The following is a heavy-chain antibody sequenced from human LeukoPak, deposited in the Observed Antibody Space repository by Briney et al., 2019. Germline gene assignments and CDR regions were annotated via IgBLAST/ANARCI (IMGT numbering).Heavy chain of an antibody. CDR3: ARDCLSYYRDY. CDR2: IKQVGSEK. J-gene: IGHJ4*02. D-gene: IGHD3-10*01. Sequence: GGSLRLSCAASGFTFSSYWMSWVRQAPGKGLEWVANIKQVGSEKYYVDSVKGRFTISRDNAKNSLYLQMNSLRAEDTAVYYCARDCLSYYRDYWGQGTLVTVSS. CDR1: GFTFSSYW. V-gene: IGHV3-7*01.